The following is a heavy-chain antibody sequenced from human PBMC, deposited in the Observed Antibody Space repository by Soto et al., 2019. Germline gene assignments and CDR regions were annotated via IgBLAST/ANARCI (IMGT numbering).Heavy chain of an antibody. D-gene: IGHD1-20*01. CDR3: AKDAVPYNGKWDWFDS. CDR1: RFTFSDFA. Sequence: DVQLLESGGGLVQPGGSLTLSCAASRFTFSDFAMSWVRQAPGKGLEWVSSIGGGGTDTYYADSVKGGFTISRDNSKNTLYLQMESLRDEDTAVYYCAKDAVPYNGKWDWFDSWGQGTLVIVSS. V-gene: IGHV3-23*01. J-gene: IGHJ5*01. CDR2: IGGGGTDT.